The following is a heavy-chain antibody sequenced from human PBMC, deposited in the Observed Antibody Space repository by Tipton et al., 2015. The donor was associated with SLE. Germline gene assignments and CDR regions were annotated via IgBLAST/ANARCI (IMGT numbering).Heavy chain of an antibody. CDR2: INPNSGGT. D-gene: IGHD1-26*01. J-gene: IGHJ6*02. V-gene: IGHV1-2*06. Sequence: QLVQSGAEVKKPGASVKVSCKASGYTFTDYYIHWVRQAPGQGLEWMGRINPNSGGTDYAQKFQGRVTMTRDTSISTAYMELSRLRSDDTAVYYCARVYSGSYYYYYYGMDVWGQGTTVTVSS. CDR1: GYTFTDYY. CDR3: ARVYSGSYYYYYYGMDV.